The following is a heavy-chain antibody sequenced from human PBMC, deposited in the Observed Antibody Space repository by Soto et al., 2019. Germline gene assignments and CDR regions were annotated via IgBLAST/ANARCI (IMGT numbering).Heavy chain of an antibody. CDR2: ISYDGSNK. D-gene: IGHD1-26*01. J-gene: IGHJ6*02. CDR3: ARDGGEGPSGSYTFYYYYGMDV. V-gene: IGHV3-30-3*01. CDR1: GFTFSSYA. Sequence: GGSLRLSCAASGFTFSSYAMHWVRQAPGKGLEWVAVISYDGSNKYYADSVKGRFTISRDNSKNTLYLQMNSLRAEDTAVYYCARDGGEGPSGSYTFYYYYGMDVWGQGTTVTVS.